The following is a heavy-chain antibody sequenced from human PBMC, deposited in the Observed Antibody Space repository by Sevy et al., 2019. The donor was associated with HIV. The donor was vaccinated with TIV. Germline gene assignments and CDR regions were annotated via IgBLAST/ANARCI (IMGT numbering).Heavy chain of an antibody. CDR3: ARLFYGSADY. V-gene: IGHV3-7*01. Sequence: GGSLRLSCAASGFTFSSYWMSWVRQAPGKGLEWLATINLDGSETFYVDSVKGRFTISRHNPRTSVYLQMTSLSAEDTAVYYCARLFYGSADYWGQGTLVTVSS. CDR1: GFTFSSYW. D-gene: IGHD3-10*01. CDR2: INLDGSET. J-gene: IGHJ4*02.